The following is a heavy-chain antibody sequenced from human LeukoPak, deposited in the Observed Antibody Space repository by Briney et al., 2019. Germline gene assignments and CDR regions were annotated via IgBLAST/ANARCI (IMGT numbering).Heavy chain of an antibody. CDR3: ATDRDYSNTERGFDY. CDR2: INPNSGET. V-gene: IGHV1-2*02. CDR1: GYTFTDYY. Sequence: AASVKVSCKTSGYTFTDYYIHWVRPAPGQGLEWMGWINPNSGETNSAQKFQGRVTMTGDTAIRTAYMALSRLTSDDTAVYYCATDRDYSNTERGFDYWGQGTLVTVSS. D-gene: IGHD4-11*01. J-gene: IGHJ4*02.